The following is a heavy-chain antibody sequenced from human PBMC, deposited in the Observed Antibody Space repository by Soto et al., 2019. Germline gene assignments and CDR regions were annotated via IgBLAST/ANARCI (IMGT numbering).Heavy chain of an antibody. Sequence: PSETLSLTCTVSGDSIGTTHSYWAWIRQSPGKGLEWIGNIHYSGSTYYMPSLRSRVTLSVATSKNQFSLRLTSVTAEDTAVYDCARHEGNGNVWPLDYWGQGILVTVSS. J-gene: IGHJ4*02. CDR3: ARHEGNGNVWPLDY. V-gene: IGHV4-39*01. CDR1: GDSIGTTHSY. CDR2: IHYSGST. D-gene: IGHD2-8*01.